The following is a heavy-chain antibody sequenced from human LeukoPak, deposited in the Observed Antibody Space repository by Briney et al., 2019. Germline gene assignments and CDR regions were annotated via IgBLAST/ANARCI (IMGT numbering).Heavy chain of an antibody. CDR3: ARRTAAGKGAFDY. J-gene: IGHJ4*02. V-gene: IGHV4-61*02. CDR1: GGSISSGSYY. Sequence: SETLSLTCTVSGGSISSGSYYWSWIRQPAGKGLEWIGRIYTSGSTNYNPSLMSRVTISVDTSKNQFSLKLSSVAAADTAVYYCARRTAAGKGAFDYWGQGTLVTVSS. D-gene: IGHD6-13*01. CDR2: IYTSGST.